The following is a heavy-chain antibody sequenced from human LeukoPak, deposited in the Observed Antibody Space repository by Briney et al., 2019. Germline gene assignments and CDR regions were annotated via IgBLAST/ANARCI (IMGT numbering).Heavy chain of an antibody. Sequence: PSETLSLTCSVYGGSFSGYYWSWIRQPPGKGLEWIGEINHSGSTNYNPSLKSRVTISVDTSKNQFSLKLSSVTAADTAVYYCARLNWNTGYFDYWGQGTLVTVSS. V-gene: IGHV4-34*01. D-gene: IGHD1/OR15-1a*01. CDR3: ARLNWNTGYFDY. J-gene: IGHJ4*02. CDR2: INHSGST. CDR1: GGSFSGYY.